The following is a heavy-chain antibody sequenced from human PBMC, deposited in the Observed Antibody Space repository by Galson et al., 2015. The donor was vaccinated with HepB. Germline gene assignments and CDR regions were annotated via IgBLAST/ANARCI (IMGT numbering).Heavy chain of an antibody. D-gene: IGHD2-2*02. CDR3: ASRDCSSTSCYNPGGPPTDFYYYYGMDV. Sequence: SVKVSCKASGYTFTGYYMHWVRQAPGQGLEWMGWINPNSGGTNYAQKFQGRVTMTRDTSISTAYMELSRLRSDDTAVYYCASRDCSSTSCYNPGGPPTDFYYYYGMDVWGQGTTVTVSS. J-gene: IGHJ6*02. V-gene: IGHV1-2*02. CDR1: GYTFTGYY. CDR2: INPNSGGT.